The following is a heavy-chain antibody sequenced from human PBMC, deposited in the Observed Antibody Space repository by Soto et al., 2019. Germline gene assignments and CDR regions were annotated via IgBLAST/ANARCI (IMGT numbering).Heavy chain of an antibody. CDR3: AREVRAARREPYFDY. V-gene: IGHV4-61*01. CDR1: GGSVSSGSYY. CDR2: IYYSGST. Sequence: QVQLQESGPGLVKPSETLSLTCTVSGGSVSSGSYYWSWIRQPPGKGLEWIGYIYYSGSTNYNPSLKSRVTISVDTSKNQFSLKLSSVTAADTAVYYCAREVRAARREPYFDYWGQGTLVTVSS. J-gene: IGHJ4*02. D-gene: IGHD6-6*01.